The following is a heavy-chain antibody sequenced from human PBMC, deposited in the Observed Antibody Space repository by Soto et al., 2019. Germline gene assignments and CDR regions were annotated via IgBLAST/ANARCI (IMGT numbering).Heavy chain of an antibody. D-gene: IGHD6-19*01. Sequence: QVQLVESGGGVVPPGRSLRLSCAASGFTFSTHAMHWVRQAPGKGLEWVAVVSYDGSEKYYADSVKGRFAISRDNSKNTLDLQMNSLRPEDTAVYYCAKDRQWLAKHFYYWGQGTLVTVSS. CDR2: VSYDGSEK. J-gene: IGHJ4*02. CDR3: AKDRQWLAKHFYY. V-gene: IGHV3-30*18. CDR1: GFTFSTHA.